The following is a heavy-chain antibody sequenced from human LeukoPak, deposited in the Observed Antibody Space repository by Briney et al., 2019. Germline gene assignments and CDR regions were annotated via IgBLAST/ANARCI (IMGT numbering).Heavy chain of an antibody. CDR1: GFTFSSFW. V-gene: IGHV3-7*05. CDR2: INQDGSEK. D-gene: IGHD3-16*01. J-gene: IGHJ4*02. CDR3: ARDATPPGIIFDN. Sequence: GGSLRLSCEVSGFTFSSFWMNWVRQAPGKGLEWVANINQDGSEKYYVDSVKGQFTISRDNAKNSLFLQMNSLRAEDTAVYYCARDATPPGIIFDNWGQGTLVTVSS.